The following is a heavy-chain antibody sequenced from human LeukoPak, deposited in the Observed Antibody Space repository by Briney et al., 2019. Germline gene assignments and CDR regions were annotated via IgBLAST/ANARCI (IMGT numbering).Heavy chain of an antibody. CDR3: ARGLSYYYDSSGYYTINWFDP. D-gene: IGHD3-22*01. J-gene: IGHJ5*02. CDR1: GGSISSYY. Sequence: SETLSLTCTVSGGSISSYYWSWIRQPPGKGLEWIGYIYYSGSTNYNPSLKSRVTISVDTSKNQFSLKLSSVTAADTAVYYCARGLSYYYDSSGYYTINWFDPWGQGTLVTVSS. CDR2: IYYSGST. V-gene: IGHV4-59*12.